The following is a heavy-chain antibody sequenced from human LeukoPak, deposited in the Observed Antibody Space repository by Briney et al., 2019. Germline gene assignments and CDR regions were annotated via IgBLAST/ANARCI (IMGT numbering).Heavy chain of an antibody. CDR2: ISGSGGST. CDR1: GFTFSSYA. V-gene: IGHV3-23*01. J-gene: IGHJ4*02. D-gene: IGHD3-22*01. Sequence: GGSLRLSCAASGFTFSSYAMSWVRQAPGKGLEWVSAISGSGGSTYYADSVKGRFTISRDNSKNTLYLQMNSLRAEDTAVYYCAKDPTTYYYGSSGYYSLYYFDYWGQGTLVTVSS. CDR3: AKDPTTYYYGSSGYYSLYYFDY.